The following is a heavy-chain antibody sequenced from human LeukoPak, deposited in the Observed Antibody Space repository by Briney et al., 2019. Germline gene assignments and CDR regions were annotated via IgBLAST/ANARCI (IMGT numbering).Heavy chain of an antibody. V-gene: IGHV4-39*01. D-gene: IGHD2-8*01. CDR1: SGSIGSSSND. J-gene: IGHJ5*02. CDR3: ARASFNVVFGNWFDP. CDR2: VYYSGST. Sequence: SETLSLTCTVSSGSIGSSSNDWGWIRQAPGKGLEGIGNVYYSGSTFYNPSLKSRVNISIDTSKNQFALTLRFVTAADTAMYYCARASFNVVFGNWFDPWGQGTLVTVSS.